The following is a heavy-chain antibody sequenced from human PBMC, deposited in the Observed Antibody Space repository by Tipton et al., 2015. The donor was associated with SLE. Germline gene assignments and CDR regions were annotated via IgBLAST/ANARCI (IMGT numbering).Heavy chain of an antibody. CDR1: SGSINRNY. J-gene: IGHJ6*03. CDR2: VYYSGGT. Sequence: TLSLTCTVSSGSINRNYWSWIRQPPGKGLEWLGYVYYSGGTNYNPSLKSRVTISVDTSKNQFSLRLTSVTAADTAVYYCARAEMTTEGSAFYFYVDVWGKGTTVTVSS. V-gene: IGHV4-59*01. CDR3: ARAEMTTEGSAFYFYVDV. D-gene: IGHD5-24*01.